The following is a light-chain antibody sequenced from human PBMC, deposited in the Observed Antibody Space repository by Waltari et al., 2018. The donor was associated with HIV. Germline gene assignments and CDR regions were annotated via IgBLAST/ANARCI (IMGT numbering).Light chain of an antibody. CDR3: QTWGTGIHV. Sequence: QLVLTQSPSASASLGASVMLTCTLRSGHSSYAIAWHQQQPEKGPRFWMKVNSDGSHKKGDGIPDRFSGSSSGAERYLIISSLQSEDEADYYCQTWGTGIHVFGTGTKVTVL. J-gene: IGLJ1*01. V-gene: IGLV4-69*01. CDR2: VNSDGSH. CDR1: SGHSSYA.